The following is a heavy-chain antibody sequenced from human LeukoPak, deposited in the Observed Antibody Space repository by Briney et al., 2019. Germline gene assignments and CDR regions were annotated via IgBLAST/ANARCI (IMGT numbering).Heavy chain of an antibody. CDR3: LRGGGRSYCDY. D-gene: IGHD2-15*01. CDR2: MNPNSGDT. J-gene: IGHJ4*02. V-gene: IGHV1-2*02. Sequence: ASVTVSCKPSGYTFTAYNIHWVRQAPGQGREWMGWMNPNSGDTNYAQNFQGRVTMTRDTSISTAYMELSSLRSDDTAVYFCLRGGGRSYCDYWGQGTPVTVSS. CDR1: GYTFTAYN.